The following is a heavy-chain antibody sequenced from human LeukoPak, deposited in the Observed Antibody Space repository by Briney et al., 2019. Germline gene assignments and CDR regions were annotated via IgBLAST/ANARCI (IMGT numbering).Heavy chain of an antibody. D-gene: IGHD4-17*01. CDR2: IYYSGSI. Sequence: SETLSLTCTVSGGSISSYYWSWIRQPPGKGLEWIGYIYYSGSINYNPSLKSRVTISVDTSKSQFSLKLRSVTAADTAVYYCARGHRGDYFDYWGQGTLVTVSS. V-gene: IGHV4-59*01. J-gene: IGHJ4*02. CDR3: ARGHRGDYFDY. CDR1: GGSISSYY.